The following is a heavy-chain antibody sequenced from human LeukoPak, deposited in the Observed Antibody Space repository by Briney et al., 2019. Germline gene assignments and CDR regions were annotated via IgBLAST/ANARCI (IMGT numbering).Heavy chain of an antibody. V-gene: IGHV3-30*18. D-gene: IGHD2-2*01. Sequence: PGGSLRLSCAASGFTFSNNGMHWVRQAPGKGLEWVAVISFDGSVKYYGDSMKGRFTISRDNSKNTLYLEMNSLRGEDTAVYYCTKDNSHCSQSTCYGGYFDNWGQGTLVTVSS. CDR3: TKDNSHCSQSTCYGGYFDN. CDR1: GFTFSNNG. CDR2: ISFDGSVK. J-gene: IGHJ4*02.